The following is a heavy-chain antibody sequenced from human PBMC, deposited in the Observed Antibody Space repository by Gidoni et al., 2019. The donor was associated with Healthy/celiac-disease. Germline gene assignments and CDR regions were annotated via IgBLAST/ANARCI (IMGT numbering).Heavy chain of an antibody. CDR3: ARRRYGSSSGWYYYYGMDV. J-gene: IGHJ6*02. CDR2: IYYSGST. D-gene: IGHD6-19*01. CDR1: GGSLSSSSYY. Sequence: QLQLQESGPGLVKPSETLSLTCTVSGGSLSSSSYYWGWIRQPPGKGLEWIGSIYYSGSTYYNPSLKSRVTISVDTSKNQFSLKLSSVTAADTAVYYCARRRYGSSSGWYYYYGMDVWGQGTTVTVSS. V-gene: IGHV4-39*01.